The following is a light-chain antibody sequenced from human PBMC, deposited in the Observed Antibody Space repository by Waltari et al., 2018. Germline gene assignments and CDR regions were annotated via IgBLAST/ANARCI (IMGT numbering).Light chain of an antibody. Sequence: EIVLTQSPATLSLSPGARATLPCRASQSITNHLAWYQQKRGQAPRLLISDASNRATGIPARFSGSGSGTDFTLTISGLEPEDFAVYYCQQRSNWPLLTFGGGTKVEIK. V-gene: IGKV3-11*01. CDR2: DAS. J-gene: IGKJ4*01. CDR1: QSITNH. CDR3: QQRSNWPLLT.